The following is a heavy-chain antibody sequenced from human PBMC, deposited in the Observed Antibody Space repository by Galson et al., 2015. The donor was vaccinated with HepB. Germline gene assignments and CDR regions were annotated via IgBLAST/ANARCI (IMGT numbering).Heavy chain of an antibody. D-gene: IGHD4-23*01. J-gene: IGHJ4*02. CDR1: GYTFTGYY. V-gene: IGHV1-2*02. Sequence: SVKVSCKASGYTFTGYYMHWVRQAPGQGLEWMGWINPNSGGTNYAQKFQGRVTMTRDTSISTAYMELSRLRSDDTAVYYCARDTDYGGNSSGAPDYWGQGTLVTVSS. CDR3: ARDTDYGGNSSGAPDY. CDR2: INPNSGGT.